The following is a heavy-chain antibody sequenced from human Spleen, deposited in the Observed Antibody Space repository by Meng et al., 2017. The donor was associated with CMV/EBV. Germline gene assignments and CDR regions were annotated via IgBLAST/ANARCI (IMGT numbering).Heavy chain of an antibody. CDR3: ASWYSSDWVHGFDI. V-gene: IGHV3-7*03. CDR2: IKQDGSEE. D-gene: IGHD6-19*01. Sequence: GESLKISCAASKFSFSSYWMSWVRQAPGKGLEWVANIKQDGSEEYYVDSVKGRFTISRDNAKNSLYLQMNSLRAEDTAVYYCASWYSSDWVHGFDIWGQGTMVTVSS. CDR1: KFSFSSYW. J-gene: IGHJ3*02.